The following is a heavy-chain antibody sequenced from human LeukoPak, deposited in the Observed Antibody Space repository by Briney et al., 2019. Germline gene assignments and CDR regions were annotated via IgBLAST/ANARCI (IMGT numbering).Heavy chain of an antibody. CDR1: GGSISSYY. J-gene: IGHJ4*02. CDR2: IYYSGST. CDR3: ASMVRGAALDY. Sequence: PSETLSLTCTVSGGSISSYYWSWIRQPPGKGLEWIGYIYYSGSTNYNPSLKSRVTTSVDTSKNQFSLKLSSVTAADTAVYYCASMVRGAALDYWGQGTLVTVSS. D-gene: IGHD3-10*01. V-gene: IGHV4-59*08.